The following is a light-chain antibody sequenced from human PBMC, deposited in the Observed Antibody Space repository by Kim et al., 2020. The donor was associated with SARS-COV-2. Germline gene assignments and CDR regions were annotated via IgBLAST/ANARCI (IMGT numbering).Light chain of an antibody. J-gene: IGLJ3*02. CDR1: SSDIGSDT. Sequence: GQRVTLSCSGTSSDIGSDTVNWYQHLPGTAPKLLIYHNNPRPSGVPDRFSGSKSGTSASLAISGLQSEDEADYYCSAWDDSLKTVMFGGGTQLTVL. CDR3: SAWDDSLKTVM. V-gene: IGLV1-44*01. CDR2: HNN.